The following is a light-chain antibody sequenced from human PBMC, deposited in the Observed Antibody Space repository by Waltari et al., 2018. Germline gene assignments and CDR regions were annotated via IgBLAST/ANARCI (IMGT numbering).Light chain of an antibody. V-gene: IGLV3-25*03. J-gene: IGLJ2*01. CDR2: QDT. Sequence: SSELTQPFSVSVFPVQTARITCSAAALPNHYVHWYQQKPGQAPVLVIYQDTKRPSGIPERFSGSSSGTTVTLTISGVQAEDEADYYCQSTDSSGTHRVFGGGTKVTVL. CDR3: QSTDSSGTHRV. CDR1: ALPNHY.